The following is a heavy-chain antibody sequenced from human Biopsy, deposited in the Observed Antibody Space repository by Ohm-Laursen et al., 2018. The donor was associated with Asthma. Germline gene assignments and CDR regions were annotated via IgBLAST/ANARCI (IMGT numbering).Heavy chain of an antibody. D-gene: IGHD5-18*01. Sequence: SETLSLTCTVSGGSISSDYWSWLRQFPGKGLEWIGYIHNSGNTNYNPSLKSRVTISLDTSKNHFSLRLSLVTAADTAVYFCARGQGRGIQLWSLDPWGQGILVTVSS. CDR1: GGSISSDY. CDR3: ARGQGRGIQLWSLDP. V-gene: IGHV4-59*01. CDR2: IHNSGNT. J-gene: IGHJ5*02.